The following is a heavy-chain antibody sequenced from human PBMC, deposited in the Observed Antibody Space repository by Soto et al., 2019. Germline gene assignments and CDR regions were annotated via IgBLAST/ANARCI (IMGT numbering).Heavy chain of an antibody. J-gene: IGHJ6*02. D-gene: IGHD1-26*01. V-gene: IGHV5-51*01. CDR3: ARGGGVGAPCYYYGMDV. CDR1: GFSFTTYW. Sequence: GESLKISCKGSGFSFTTYWIGWVRQMPGKGLEWMGIIYPGDSNIRYSPSFQGQVTISADKSFSTAYLQWSSLKASDTAMYYCARGGGVGAPCYYYGMDVWGQGTTVTVSS. CDR2: IYPGDSNI.